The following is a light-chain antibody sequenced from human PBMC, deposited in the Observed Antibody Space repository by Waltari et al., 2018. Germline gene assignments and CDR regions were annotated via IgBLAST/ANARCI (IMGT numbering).Light chain of an antibody. CDR1: TGAVSGGNF. CDR2: DAT. J-gene: IGLJ1*01. V-gene: IGLV7-46*01. CDR3: LLYFGADRHV. Sequence: QAVVSQEASLTVSPGGTVTLNCGSSTGAVSGGNFPFLFQQKRGLAPKTLLYDATRSQSWTPSRFPCTLRGGKAALTLSGAQADDDADYYCLLYFGADRHVFGTETKVNVL.